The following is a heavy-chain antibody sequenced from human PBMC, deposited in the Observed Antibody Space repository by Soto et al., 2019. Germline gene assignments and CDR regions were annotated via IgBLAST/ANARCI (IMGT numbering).Heavy chain of an antibody. CDR3: ARGLVAGRTFDI. CDR2: INHSGST. D-gene: IGHD6-19*01. J-gene: IGHJ3*02. V-gene: IGHV4-34*01. Sequence: PSETLSLTCAVYGGSFSGYYWSWIRQPPGKGLEWIGEINHSGSTNYNPSLKSRVTISVDASKNQFSLKLSSVTAADTAVYYCARGLVAGRTFDIWGQGTMVTVSS. CDR1: GGSFSGYY.